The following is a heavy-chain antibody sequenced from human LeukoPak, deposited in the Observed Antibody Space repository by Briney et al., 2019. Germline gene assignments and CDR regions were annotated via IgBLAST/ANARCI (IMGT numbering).Heavy chain of an antibody. J-gene: IGHJ5*02. D-gene: IGHD3-10*01. CDR3: ARTYYYGSGENWFDP. CDR1: GYTFTSYG. Sequence: ASVKVSCKASGYTFTSYGIRWVRQAPGQGLEWMGWISAYNGNTNYAQKLQGRVTMTTDTSTSTAYIELRSLRSDDTAVYYCARTYYYGSGENWFDPWGQGTLVTVSS. CDR2: ISAYNGNT. V-gene: IGHV1-18*01.